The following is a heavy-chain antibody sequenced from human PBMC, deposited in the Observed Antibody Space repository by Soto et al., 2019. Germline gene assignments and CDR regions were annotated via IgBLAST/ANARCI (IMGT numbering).Heavy chain of an antibody. V-gene: IGHV4-34*09. Sequence: SETLSLTCAVYGGSFSGYYWSWIRQPPGKGLEWIGEINHSGSTYYNPSLKSRVTISVDTSKNQFSLKLSSVTAADTAVYYCARVWEYYDSSGYQFYFDYWGQGTLVTVSS. D-gene: IGHD3-22*01. CDR3: ARVWEYYDSSGYQFYFDY. J-gene: IGHJ4*02. CDR1: GGSFSGYY. CDR2: INHSGST.